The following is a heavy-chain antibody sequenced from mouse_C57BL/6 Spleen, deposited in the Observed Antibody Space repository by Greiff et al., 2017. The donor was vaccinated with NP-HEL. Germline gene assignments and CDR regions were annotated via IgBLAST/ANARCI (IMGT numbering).Heavy chain of an antibody. D-gene: IGHD4-1*01. V-gene: IGHV1-64*01. CDR1: GYTFTSYW. J-gene: IGHJ4*01. CDR2: IHPNSGST. CDR3: ARGETGTDAMDY. Sequence: QVQLQQPGAELVKPGASVKLSCKASGYTFTSYWMHWVKQRPGQGLEWIGMIHPNSGSTNYNEKFKSKATLTVDKSSSTAYMQLSSLTSEDSAVYYCARGETGTDAMDYWGQGTSVTVSS.